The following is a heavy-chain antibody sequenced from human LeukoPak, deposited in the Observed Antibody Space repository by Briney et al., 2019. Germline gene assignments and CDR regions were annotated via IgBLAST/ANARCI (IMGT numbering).Heavy chain of an antibody. V-gene: IGHV3-23*01. CDR3: AKDISSYYGSGSYYNY. J-gene: IGHJ4*02. Sequence: GGSLRLSCAASGFTFSSYAMSWVRQAPGKGLEWVSAISGSGSSTYYADSVKGRFTISRDNSKNTLYLQMNSLRAEDTAVYYCAKDISSYYGSGSYYNYWGQGTLVTVSS. CDR1: GFTFSSYA. CDR2: ISGSGSST. D-gene: IGHD3-10*01.